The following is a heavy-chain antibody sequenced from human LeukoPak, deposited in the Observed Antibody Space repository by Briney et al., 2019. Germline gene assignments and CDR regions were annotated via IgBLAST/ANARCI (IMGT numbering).Heavy chain of an antibody. CDR3: AKGSGNGYGSGPFDY. D-gene: IGHD3-10*01. V-gene: IGHV3-30*02. Sequence: GGSLRLSCAASGFTFSDYYMNWIRQAPGKGLEWVAFIRYDGSNKYYADSVKGRFTISRDNSKNTVSLQISSLRAEDTALYYCAKGSGNGYGSGPFDYWGQGTLVTVSS. CDR1: GFTFSDYY. CDR2: IRYDGSNK. J-gene: IGHJ4*02.